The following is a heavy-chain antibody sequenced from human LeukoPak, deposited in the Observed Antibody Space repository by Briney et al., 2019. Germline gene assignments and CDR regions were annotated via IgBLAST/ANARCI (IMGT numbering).Heavy chain of an antibody. CDR1: RFTFSSYG. Sequence: QPGRSLRLSCAASRFTFSSYGMHWVRQAPGKGLEWVAVIWYDGSNKYYADSVKGRYTISRDNSKNTLYLQMNSLRAEDTAVYYCAKDLAMITFGGGFDYWGQGTLVTVSS. J-gene: IGHJ4*02. D-gene: IGHD3-16*01. CDR2: IWYDGSNK. V-gene: IGHV3-33*06. CDR3: AKDLAMITFGGGFDY.